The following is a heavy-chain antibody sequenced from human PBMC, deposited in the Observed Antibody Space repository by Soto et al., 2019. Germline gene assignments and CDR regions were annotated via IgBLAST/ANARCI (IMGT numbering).Heavy chain of an antibody. Sequence: ETLSLPCTVSGASISGFYWSWIRKSAGKGLEWIGRIYATGTTDYNPSLKSRVMMSVDTSKKQFSLKLRSVTAADTAVYYCVRDGTKTLRDWFDPWGQGISVTVSS. CDR2: IYATGTT. D-gene: IGHD1-1*01. V-gene: IGHV4-4*07. J-gene: IGHJ5*02. CDR3: VRDGTKTLRDWFDP. CDR1: GASISGFY.